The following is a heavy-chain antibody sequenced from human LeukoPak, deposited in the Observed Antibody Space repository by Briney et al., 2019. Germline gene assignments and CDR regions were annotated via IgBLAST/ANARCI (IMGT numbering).Heavy chain of an antibody. CDR3: ARDGVYCSGGSCYYYYYYGTDV. D-gene: IGHD2-15*01. J-gene: IGHJ6*04. Sequence: PGGSLRLSCAASGFTFSSYEMNWVRQAPGKGLEWVSYISSSGSTIYYADSVKGRFTISRDNAKNSLYLQMNSLRAEDTTVYYCARDGVYCSGGSCYYYYYYGTDVWGKGTTVTVSS. CDR1: GFTFSSYE. CDR2: ISSSGSTI. V-gene: IGHV3-48*03.